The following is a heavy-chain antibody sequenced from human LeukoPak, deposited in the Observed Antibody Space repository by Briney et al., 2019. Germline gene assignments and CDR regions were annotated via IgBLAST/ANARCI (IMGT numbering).Heavy chain of an antibody. J-gene: IGHJ3*02. CDR3: ARDRRYFDWLLSIRDAFDI. Sequence: ASVKVSCKASGYTFSNYGISWVRQAPGQGLEWMGWISVYNGNTNYAQKVQGRVTMTTDTSTNTAYMELRSLRSDDTAVYYCARDRRYFDWLLSIRDAFDIWGQGTMVTVSS. D-gene: IGHD3-9*01. CDR1: GYTFSNYG. V-gene: IGHV1-18*01. CDR2: ISVYNGNT.